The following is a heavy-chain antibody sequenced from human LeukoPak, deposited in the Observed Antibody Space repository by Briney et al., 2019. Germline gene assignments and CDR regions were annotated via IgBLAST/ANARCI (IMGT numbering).Heavy chain of an antibody. J-gene: IGHJ5*02. Sequence: PWETLSLTCTVSGGSISSSSYYWGWIRQPPGKGLEWIGSIYYSGYTYYNPSLESRVTISVDTSKNQFSLKLTSVTAADTAVYYCARVVRSGRYLGWFDPWGQGTLVTVSS. D-gene: IGHD1-26*01. CDR1: GGSISSSSYY. CDR2: IYYSGYT. CDR3: ARVVRSGRYLGWFDP. V-gene: IGHV4-39*07.